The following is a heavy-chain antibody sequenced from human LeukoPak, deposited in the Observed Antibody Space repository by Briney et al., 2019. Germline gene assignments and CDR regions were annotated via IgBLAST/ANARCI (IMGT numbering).Heavy chain of an antibody. V-gene: IGHV4-39*07. Sequence: TSETLSLTCTVSGGSISSSSYYWGWIRQPPGKGLEWIGSINYSGTTYYNPSLKSRVTISVDTSKNQFSLKLSSVTAADTAVYYCARLAMIVVVIPRGAFDIWGQGTMVTVSS. CDR3: ARLAMIVVVIPRGAFDI. CDR1: GGSISSSSYY. J-gene: IGHJ3*02. CDR2: INYSGTT. D-gene: IGHD3-22*01.